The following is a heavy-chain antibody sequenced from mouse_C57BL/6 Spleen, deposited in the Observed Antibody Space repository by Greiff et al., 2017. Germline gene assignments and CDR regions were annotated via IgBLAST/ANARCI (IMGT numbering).Heavy chain of an antibody. V-gene: IGHV1-22*01. CDR3: ARTGYYGSYAMDY. CDR1: GYTFTDYN. J-gene: IGHJ4*01. Sequence: VQLQQSGPELVKPGASVKMSCKASGYTFTDYNMHWVKQSHGKSLEWIGYINPNNGGTSYNQKFKGKATLTVNKSSSTAYMERRSLTSEDSAVYYCARTGYYGSYAMDYWGQGTSVTVSS. D-gene: IGHD1-1*01. CDR2: INPNNGGT.